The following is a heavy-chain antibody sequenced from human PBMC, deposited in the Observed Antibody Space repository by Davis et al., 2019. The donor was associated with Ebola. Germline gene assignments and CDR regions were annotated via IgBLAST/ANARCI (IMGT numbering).Heavy chain of an antibody. CDR1: GFTFTDFY. Sequence: PGGSLRLSCAASGFTFTDFYMSWIRQAPGKGLEWVAKIKEDGSEKLEVDSVKGRFTISRDNAKDSLYLQMNSLRAEDTAVYYCARGSRNMDVWGQGTTVTVSS. J-gene: IGHJ6*02. V-gene: IGHV3-7*03. CDR3: ARGSRNMDV. CDR2: IKEDGSEK.